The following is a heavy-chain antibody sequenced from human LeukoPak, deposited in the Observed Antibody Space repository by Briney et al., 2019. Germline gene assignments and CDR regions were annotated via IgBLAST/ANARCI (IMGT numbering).Heavy chain of an antibody. CDR3: ARYKEVRGVILDY. V-gene: IGHV3-30-3*01. CDR2: ISYDGSNK. Sequence: PGRSLRLSCAASGFTFSSYAMHWVRQAPGKGLEWVAVISYDGSNKYYADSVKGRFTISRDNSKNTLYLQMNGLRADDTAVYYCARYKEVRGVILDYWGQGTLVTVSS. D-gene: IGHD3-10*01. CDR1: GFTFSSYA. J-gene: IGHJ4*02.